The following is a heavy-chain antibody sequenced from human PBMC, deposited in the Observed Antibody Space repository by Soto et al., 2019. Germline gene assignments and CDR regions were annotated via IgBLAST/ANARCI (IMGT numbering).Heavy chain of an antibody. CDR2: IGTAGDT. V-gene: IGHV3-13*01. Sequence: EVQLVESGGGLVQPGGSLRLSCAASGFTFSSYDMHWVRQATGKGLEWVSVIGTAGDTYYPGSVKGRFTICRENAKNSLYLQMNSLRAEDTAVYYCARDIRYCSGNSCYSGGMDVWGQGTTVTVSS. J-gene: IGHJ6*02. D-gene: IGHD2-15*01. CDR3: ARDIRYCSGNSCYSGGMDV. CDR1: GFTFSSYD.